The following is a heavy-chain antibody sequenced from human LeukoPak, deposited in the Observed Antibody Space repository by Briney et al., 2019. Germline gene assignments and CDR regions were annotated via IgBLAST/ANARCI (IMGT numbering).Heavy chain of an antibody. Sequence: PGGSLRLSCAASGFTFDDYAMHWVRQAPGKGLEWVSGISWNSGSIGYADSVKGRFTISRDNAKNSLYLQMNSLRAEDMALYYCAKDRSPGPVYDSIDYWGQGTLVTVSS. CDR3: AKDRSPGPVYDSIDY. D-gene: IGHD3-3*01. V-gene: IGHV3-9*03. CDR1: GFTFDDYA. J-gene: IGHJ4*02. CDR2: ISWNSGSI.